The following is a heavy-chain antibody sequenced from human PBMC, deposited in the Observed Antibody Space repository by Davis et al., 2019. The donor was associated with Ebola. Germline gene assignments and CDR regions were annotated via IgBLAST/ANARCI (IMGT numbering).Heavy chain of an antibody. CDR2: ISWNSVRS. D-gene: IGHD4-17*01. Sequence: PGGSLRLSCVASGFTIDDSAMHWVRLGPGKGLEWVSGISWNSVRSAYADSVKGRFTFSRDNAKNSLYLQMNSLRAEDTAVYYCARGGDPIDVWGQGTLVTVSS. CDR1: GFTIDDSA. J-gene: IGHJ4*02. CDR3: ARGGDPIDV. V-gene: IGHV3-9*01.